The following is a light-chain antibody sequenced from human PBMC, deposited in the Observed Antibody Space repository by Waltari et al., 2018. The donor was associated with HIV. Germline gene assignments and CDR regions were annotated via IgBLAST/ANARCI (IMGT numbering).Light chain of an antibody. V-gene: IGKV6D-21*02. CDR1: QSIGSS. CDR3: QQSNGFPIT. CDR2: YAS. Sequence: EIGLTQSPDFQSVTPKEKVTITCRASQSIGSSLHWYQQKPDQSPKLLIKYASQSISGVPSRFCGSGSGTDFTLTINTLEPEDAAAYYCQQSNGFPITFGQGTRLEIK. J-gene: IGKJ5*01.